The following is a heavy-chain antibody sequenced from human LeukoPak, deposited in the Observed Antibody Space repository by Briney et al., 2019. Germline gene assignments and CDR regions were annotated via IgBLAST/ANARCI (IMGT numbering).Heavy chain of an antibody. CDR2: IHDSGST. D-gene: IGHD3-10*01. V-gene: IGHV4-39*01. CDR1: GGSISTRYYY. J-gene: IGHJ4*02. CDR3: ASLYFYGSGSFPNY. Sequence: KASETLSLTCAVSGGSISTRYYYWGWIRQPPGKGLEWIGTIHDSGSTYYSPSLKSQVTISVDTSNNQFSLKLSSVTAGDTAVYYCASLYFYGSGSFPNYWGQGILVTVST.